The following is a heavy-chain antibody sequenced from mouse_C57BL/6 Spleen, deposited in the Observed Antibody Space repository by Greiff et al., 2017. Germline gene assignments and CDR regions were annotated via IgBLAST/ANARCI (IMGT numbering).Heavy chain of an antibody. CDR2: IDPSDSYT. D-gene: IGHD2-4*01. J-gene: IGHJ3*01. CDR3: ARPLYDYDGFAY. CDR1: GYTFTSYW. V-gene: IGHV1-69*01. Sequence: VQLQQPGAELVMPGASVKLSCKASGYTFTSYWMHWVKQRPGQGLEWIGEIDPSDSYTNYNQKFKGKSTLTVDKSSSTAYMQLSSLTSEDSAVYYCARPLYDYDGFAYWGQGTLVTVSA.